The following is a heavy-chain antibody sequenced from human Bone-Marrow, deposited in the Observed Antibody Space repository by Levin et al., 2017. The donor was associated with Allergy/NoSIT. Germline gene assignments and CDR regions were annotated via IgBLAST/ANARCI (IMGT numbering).Heavy chain of an antibody. CDR1: GFTFSSYS. CDR2: INSSSGTI. CDR3: VRGLPDY. J-gene: IGHJ4*02. Sequence: SCATSGFTFSSYSMNWVRQAPGKGLEWVSYINSSSGTIYYADSVKCRFTISRDNAKKSLYLQMSSLRVEDTAVYYCVRGLPDYWGQGTLVTVSS. V-gene: IGHV3-48*01.